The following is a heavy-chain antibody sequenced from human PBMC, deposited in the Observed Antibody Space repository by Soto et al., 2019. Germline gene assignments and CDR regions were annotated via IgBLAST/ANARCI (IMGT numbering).Heavy chain of an antibody. J-gene: IGHJ4*02. CDR2: ISGSAYST. Sequence: PGGSLRLSCTASGFTFSSHAMSWVRQAPGKGLEWVSGISGSAYSTYYADSVEGRFTISRDNSKSTLYPQINSLRADDTAVYYCAKDPHSWGQGTQVTVSS. V-gene: IGHV3-23*01. CDR1: GFTFSSHA. CDR3: AKDPHS.